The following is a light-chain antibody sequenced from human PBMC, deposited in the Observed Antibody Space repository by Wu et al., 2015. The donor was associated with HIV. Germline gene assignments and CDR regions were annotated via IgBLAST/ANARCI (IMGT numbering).Light chain of an antibody. J-gene: IGKJ1*01. CDR2: DAS. CDR1: QIIATN. Sequence: PGGRVTLSCRASQIIATNLAWYQQKPGQPPRLLIYDASTRATGFPARFSGGGSGTEFTLTINTLQSGDVAVYYCQQYNDWPQTFGQGTKVEI. CDR3: QQYNDWPQT. V-gene: IGKV3-15*01.